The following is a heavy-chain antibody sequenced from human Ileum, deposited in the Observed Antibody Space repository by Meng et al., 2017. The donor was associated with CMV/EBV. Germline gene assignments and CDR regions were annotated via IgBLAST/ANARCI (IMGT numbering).Heavy chain of an antibody. Sequence: ASVKVSCKASGYTFTSYGISWVRQAPGQGLEWMGWISAYNGDTNYAQKLQGRVTMTTDTSTSTAYMELRSLRSDDTAVYYCARATALGLLTYFDYWGQGTLVTVSS. V-gene: IGHV1-18*01. CDR2: ISAYNGDT. D-gene: IGHD3-22*01. CDR3: ARATALGLLTYFDY. CDR1: GYTFTSYG. J-gene: IGHJ4*02.